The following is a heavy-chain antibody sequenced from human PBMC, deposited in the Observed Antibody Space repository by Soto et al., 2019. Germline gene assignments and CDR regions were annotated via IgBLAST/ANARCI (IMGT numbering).Heavy chain of an antibody. J-gene: IGHJ6*02. CDR2: INPNSGGT. CDR1: GYTFTAHC. CDR3: GREEALNMSYDMDL. D-gene: IGHD3-16*01. V-gene: IGHV1-2*02. Sequence: ASVKVSCKTSGYTFTAHCIHWVRQAPGQGLEWMGWINPNSGGTTYAQKFHARVTMTRDTSISTAYMELSGLTSDDTAVYYCGREEALNMSYDMDLWGRRTTVTVSS.